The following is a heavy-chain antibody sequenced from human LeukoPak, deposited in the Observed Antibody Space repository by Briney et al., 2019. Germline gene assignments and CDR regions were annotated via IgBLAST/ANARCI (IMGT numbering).Heavy chain of an antibody. CDR3: AKNMVGGVIMSSSFDY. V-gene: IGHV3-23*01. J-gene: IGHJ4*02. CDR1: GFTFSSYA. D-gene: IGHD3-10*01. Sequence: PGGSLRLSCAASGFTFSSYAMSWVRQAPGKGLEWVSAISGSGGSTYYADSVKGRFSISRDNSKNTLYMQMNSLRAEDTAVYYCAKNMVGGVIMSSSFDYWGQGTLVTVSS. CDR2: ISGSGGST.